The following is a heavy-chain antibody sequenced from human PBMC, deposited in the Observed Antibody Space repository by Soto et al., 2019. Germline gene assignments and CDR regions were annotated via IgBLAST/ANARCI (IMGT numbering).Heavy chain of an antibody. CDR2: IYPGDSDT. J-gene: IGHJ5*02. D-gene: IGHD4-4*01. Sequence: GESLKISCQASGYTFSSYWIAWVSQMPGKGPEWVGIIYPGDSDTRYSPSFQGQVIISVDTSINTAYLQFTSLKASDSAIYYCARREGDYSKLDHWGHGTLVTVSS. CDR3: ARREGDYSKLDH. V-gene: IGHV5-51*01. CDR1: GYTFSSYW.